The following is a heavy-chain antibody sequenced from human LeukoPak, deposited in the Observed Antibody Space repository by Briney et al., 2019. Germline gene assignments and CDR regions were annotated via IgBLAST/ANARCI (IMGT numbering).Heavy chain of an antibody. J-gene: IGHJ6*03. V-gene: IGHV4-39*01. CDR3: ARSDSYGYSHYYYYMDV. Sequence: SETLSLTCTVSGGSISSSSYYWGWIRQPPGKGLEWIGSIYYSGSTYYNPSLKSRVTISVDTSMNQFSLKLSSVTAPDTAVYYCARSDSYGYSHYYYYMDVWGKGTTVTVSS. D-gene: IGHD5-18*01. CDR1: GGSISSSSYY. CDR2: IYYSGST.